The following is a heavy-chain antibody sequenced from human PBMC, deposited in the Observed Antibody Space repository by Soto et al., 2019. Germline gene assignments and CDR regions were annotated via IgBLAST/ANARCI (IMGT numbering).Heavy chain of an antibody. V-gene: IGHV4-59*01. CDR1: GGSISSYY. J-gene: IGHJ4*02. CDR3: ASLYSSSSVSVDY. D-gene: IGHD6-6*01. Sequence: SETLSLTCTVSGGSISSYYWSWIRQPPGKGLEWIGYIYYSGSTNYNPSLKSRVTISVDTSKNQFSLKLSSVTAADTAVYYCASLYSSSSVSVDYWGQGTLVTVSS. CDR2: IYYSGST.